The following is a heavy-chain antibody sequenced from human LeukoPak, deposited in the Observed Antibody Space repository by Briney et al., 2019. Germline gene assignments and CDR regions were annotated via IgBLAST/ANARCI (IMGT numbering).Heavy chain of an antibody. Sequence: SGRSLRLSCAASGFTFSNYAMHWVRQAPGKGLGWVAVISYDGSNKYYADSVQGRITISRDNSKNTLYLQMNSLRAEDTAVYYCARDGPPYDSSGYYSYYFDYWGQGTLVTVSS. V-gene: IGHV3-30-3*01. CDR2: ISYDGSNK. CDR1: GFTFSNYA. D-gene: IGHD3-22*01. J-gene: IGHJ4*02. CDR3: ARDGPPYDSSGYYSYYFDY.